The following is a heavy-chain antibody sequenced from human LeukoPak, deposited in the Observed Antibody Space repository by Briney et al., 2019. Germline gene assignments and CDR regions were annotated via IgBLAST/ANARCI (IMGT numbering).Heavy chain of an antibody. J-gene: IGHJ4*02. Sequence: PGGSLRLSCAASGFASSDYSMNWVRQAPGKGLEWISAITSDSNLIYYADSMRGRITISRDNAENSVYLQMNGLRAEDTAIYYCASGGATVWGYWGQGALVIVSS. D-gene: IGHD3-16*01. V-gene: IGHV3-21*06. CDR3: ASGGATVWGY. CDR2: ITSDSNLI. CDR1: GFASSDYS.